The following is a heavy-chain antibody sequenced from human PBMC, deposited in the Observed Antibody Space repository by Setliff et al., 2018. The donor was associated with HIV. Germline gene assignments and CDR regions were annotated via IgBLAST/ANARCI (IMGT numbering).Heavy chain of an antibody. CDR3: AKTYYYDSSGYYYFDS. CDR2: IKQDGSDM. Sequence: GGSLRLSCVASGLPFYNYWMTWLRRAPGRGLEWVANIKQDGSDMHYIESVKGRFTIFRDNAKNSVFLQMNSLRAEDTGVYYCAKTYYYDSSGYYYFDSWGQGTLVTVSS. CDR1: GLPFYNYW. D-gene: IGHD3-22*01. V-gene: IGHV3-7*01. J-gene: IGHJ4*02.